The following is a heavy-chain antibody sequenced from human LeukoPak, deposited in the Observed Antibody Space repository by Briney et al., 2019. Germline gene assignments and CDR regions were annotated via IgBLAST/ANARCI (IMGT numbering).Heavy chain of an antibody. V-gene: IGHV1-46*01. Sequence: ASVKVSCKASGYTFTSYYMHWVRQAPGQGLEWMGIINPSGGSTSYAQKFQGRVTMTRDTSTSTVYMELSSLRSEDTAVYYCARETARYSSSWYRYNNWFDPWGQGTLVTVSS. J-gene: IGHJ5*02. D-gene: IGHD6-13*01. CDR3: ARETARYSSSWYRYNNWFDP. CDR2: INPSGGST. CDR1: GYTFTSYY.